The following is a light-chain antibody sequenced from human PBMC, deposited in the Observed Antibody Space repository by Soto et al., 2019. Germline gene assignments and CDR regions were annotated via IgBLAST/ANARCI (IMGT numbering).Light chain of an antibody. CDR1: QSVSSN. J-gene: IGKJ2*01. CDR3: QQYNIWPYT. Sequence: ETVMTQSPATLSVSPGERATLSCRASQSVSSNLAWYQQKAGQAPRLLIYGASTRATGIPARFSDSGSGTEFSLTISSLQSEDFAVYYCQQYNIWPYTFGQGTKLEIK. V-gene: IGKV3-15*01. CDR2: GAS.